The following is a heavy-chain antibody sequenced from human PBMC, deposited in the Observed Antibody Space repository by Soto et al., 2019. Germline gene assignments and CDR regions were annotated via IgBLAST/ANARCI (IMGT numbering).Heavy chain of an antibody. J-gene: IGHJ6*02. CDR3: ARGGAVLRFLEWLLPPQGMDV. CDR2: ISSSGSTI. Sequence: KPGGSLRLSCAASGFTFSDYYMSWIRQAPGKGLEWVSYISSSGSTIYYADSVKGRFTISRDNAKNSLYLQMNSLRAEDTAVYYCARGGAVLRFLEWLLPPQGMDVWGQGTTVTVSS. CDR1: GFTFSDYY. D-gene: IGHD3-3*01. V-gene: IGHV3-11*01.